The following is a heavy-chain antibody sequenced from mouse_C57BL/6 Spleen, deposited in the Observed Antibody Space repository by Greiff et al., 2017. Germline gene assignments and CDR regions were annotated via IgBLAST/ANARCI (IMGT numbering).Heavy chain of an antibody. Sequence: EVQLVESGGDLVKPGGSLKLSCAASGFTFSSYGMSWVRQTPDKRLEWVATISSGGSYTYYPDSVKGRFTISRDNAKNTLYLQMSSLKSEDTAMYYCASDRAPYLDDWGQGTTLTVSS. CDR3: ASDRAPYLDD. CDR2: ISSGGSYT. D-gene: IGHD3-2*01. CDR1: GFTFSSYG. V-gene: IGHV5-6*01. J-gene: IGHJ2*01.